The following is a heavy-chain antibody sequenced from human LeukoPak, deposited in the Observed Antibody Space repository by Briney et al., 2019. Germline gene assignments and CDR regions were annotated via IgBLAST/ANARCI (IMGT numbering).Heavy chain of an antibody. CDR3: ARGSGWKRSWFDS. V-gene: IGHV1-2*06. J-gene: IGHJ5*01. D-gene: IGHD3-9*01. CDR1: GYTFTGYY. CDR2: INPNSGGT. Sequence: ASVKVSCKASGYTFTGYYMHWVRQAPGQGLEWMGRINPNSGGTNYAQKFQGRVTMTRDTSISTAYMELSRLRSDDTAVYYCARGSGWKRSWFDSWGQGTLVTVSS.